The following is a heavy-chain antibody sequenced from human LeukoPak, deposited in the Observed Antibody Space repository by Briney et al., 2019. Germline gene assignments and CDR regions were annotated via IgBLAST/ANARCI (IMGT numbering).Heavy chain of an antibody. D-gene: IGHD6-13*01. Sequence: GRSRRLSCAASGFTFSSYGMHWVRQAPGQGLEWVAVIWYDGSNKYYADSVKGRFTISRDNSKNTLYLQMNSLRAEDTAVYYCARDLGSSSLYYFDYWGQGTLVTVSS. CDR2: IWYDGSNK. CDR1: GFTFSSYG. CDR3: ARDLGSSSLYYFDY. J-gene: IGHJ4*02. V-gene: IGHV3-33*01.